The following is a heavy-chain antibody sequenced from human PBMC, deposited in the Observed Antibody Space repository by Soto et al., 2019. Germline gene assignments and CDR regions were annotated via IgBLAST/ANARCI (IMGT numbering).Heavy chain of an antibody. J-gene: IGHJ4*02. Sequence: GESLKISCKGSGYSFTSYWIGWVRQMPGKGLEWMGIIYPGDSDTRYSPSFQGQVTISADKSISTAYLQWSSLKASDTAMYYCARLRTPQEVAGPYYFDYWGQGTLVTVSS. CDR3: ARLRTPQEVAGPYYFDY. CDR2: IYPGDSDT. CDR1: GYSFTSYW. D-gene: IGHD6-19*01. V-gene: IGHV5-51*01.